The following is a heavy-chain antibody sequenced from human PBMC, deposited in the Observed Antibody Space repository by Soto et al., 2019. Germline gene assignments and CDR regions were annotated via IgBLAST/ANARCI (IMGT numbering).Heavy chain of an antibody. D-gene: IGHD6-19*01. CDR1: GFTFSSYT. V-gene: IGHV3-48*01. J-gene: IGHJ4*02. CDR3: AREYSSGWYYFDY. CDR2: ISSSSSTI. Sequence: EVQLVESGGGLVQPGGSLRLSCAASGFTFSSYTINWVRQAPGKGLQRVSYISSSSSTIYYADSVKGRFTISRDNAKNSLYLQMNSLRAEVTAVYYCAREYSSGWYYFDYWAQGTLVTVSS.